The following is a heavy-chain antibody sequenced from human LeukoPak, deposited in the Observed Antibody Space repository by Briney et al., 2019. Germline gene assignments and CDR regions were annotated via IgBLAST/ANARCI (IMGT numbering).Heavy chain of an antibody. Sequence: PGGSLRLSCAASGFTFDDYAMHWVRQAPGKGLEWVSGISWNSGSIGYADSVKGRFTISRDNAKNSLYLQMNSLRAEDTAVYYCARGSSTSCCDFDYWGQGTLVTVSS. CDR1: GFTFDDYA. V-gene: IGHV3-9*01. J-gene: IGHJ4*02. D-gene: IGHD2-2*01. CDR3: ARGSSTSCCDFDY. CDR2: ISWNSGSI.